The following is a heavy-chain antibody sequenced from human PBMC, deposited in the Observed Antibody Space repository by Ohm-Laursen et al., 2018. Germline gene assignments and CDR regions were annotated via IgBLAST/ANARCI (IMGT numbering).Heavy chain of an antibody. J-gene: IGHJ4*02. CDR1: GFTFGDYA. V-gene: IGHV3-49*04. Sequence: SLRLSCSAPGFTFGDYAMMWVRQAPGKGLEWVGFIRSKPNGGTTEYAASVKGRFTILRDDSKSIAYLQMNSLKIEDTAMYYCTREGAAAGSKFDHWGQGTLVTVSS. CDR3: TREGAAAGSKFDH. CDR2: IRSKPNGGTT. D-gene: IGHD6-13*01.